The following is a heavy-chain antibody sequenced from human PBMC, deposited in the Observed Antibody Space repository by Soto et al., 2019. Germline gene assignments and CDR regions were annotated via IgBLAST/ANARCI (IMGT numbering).Heavy chain of an antibody. J-gene: IGHJ4*02. V-gene: IGHV2-5*02. D-gene: IGHD3-22*01. CDR3: AHTNAHDYYDSSGYPNYFDY. CDR2: IYWDDDK. CDR1: GFSLSTSGVG. Sequence: QITLKESGPTLVKPTQTLTLTCTFSGFSLSTSGVGVGWIRQPPGKALEWLALIYWDDDKRYSPSLKSRLTITKDTSKNQVVLTMTNMDPVDTATYYCAHTNAHDYYDSSGYPNYFDYWGQGTLVTVSS.